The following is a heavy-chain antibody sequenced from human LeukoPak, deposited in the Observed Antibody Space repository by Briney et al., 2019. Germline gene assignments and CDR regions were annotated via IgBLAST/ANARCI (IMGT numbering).Heavy chain of an antibody. V-gene: IGHV4-39*07. J-gene: IGHJ4*02. CDR2: MSYRGTT. CDR3: ARVRRDIVATIPPYFDY. CDR1: GGSISSGSYY. D-gene: IGHD5-12*01. Sequence: SETLSLTCTVSGGSISSGSYYWSWIRQPAGKGLEWIGSMSYRGTTYYNPSLKSRVTISVDTSKNQFSLKLSSVTAADTAMYYCARVRRDIVATIPPYFDYWGQGTLVTVSS.